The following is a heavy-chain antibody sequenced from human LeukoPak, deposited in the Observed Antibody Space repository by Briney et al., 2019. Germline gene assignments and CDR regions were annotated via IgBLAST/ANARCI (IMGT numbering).Heavy chain of an antibody. CDR2: ISYDGSNK. Sequence: GGSLRLSCAASGVTFSSYAMHWVRQAPGKGLEWVAVISYDGSNKYYADSVKGRFTISRDNSKNTLYLQMNSLRAEDTAVSYCASPYYYDSSGYYLDYWGQGTLVTVSS. V-gene: IGHV3-30*04. J-gene: IGHJ4*02. CDR1: GVTFSSYA. CDR3: ASPYYYDSSGYYLDY. D-gene: IGHD3-22*01.